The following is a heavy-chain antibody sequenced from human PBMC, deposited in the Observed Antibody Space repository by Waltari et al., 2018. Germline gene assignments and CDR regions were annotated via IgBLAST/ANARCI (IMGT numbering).Heavy chain of an antibody. D-gene: IGHD6-6*01. CDR1: GGSISSHY. Sequence: QVQLQESDPGLVKPSETLSLTCTVSGGSISSHYFRWIRQPPGKGLAWIGYIYYSGSTNYNPSLKSRVTISVDTSKNQFSLKLSSVTAADTAVYYCARVVAARHQAQGYFDLWGRGTLVTVSS. V-gene: IGHV4-59*11. CDR3: ARVVAARHQAQGYFDL. CDR2: IYYSGST. J-gene: IGHJ2*01.